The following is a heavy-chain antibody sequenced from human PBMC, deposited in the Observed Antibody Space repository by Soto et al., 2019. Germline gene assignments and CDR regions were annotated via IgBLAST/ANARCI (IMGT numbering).Heavy chain of an antibody. D-gene: IGHD4-4*01. V-gene: IGHV3-15*01. CDR3: SSYVTLDY. J-gene: IGHJ4*02. Sequence: EVQLVESGGGLVKPGGSLRLYCAASGFTFSNAWMSWVRQAPGKGLEWVGRIKSKNDGGTTDYAAPVKGRFTISRDDSENTVYLQMNSLKTADTAVYYCSSYVTLDYWGQGTLVTVSS. CDR1: GFTFSNAW. CDR2: IKSKNDGGTT.